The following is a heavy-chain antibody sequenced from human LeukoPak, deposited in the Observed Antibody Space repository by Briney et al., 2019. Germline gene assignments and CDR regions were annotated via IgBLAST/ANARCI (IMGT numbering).Heavy chain of an antibody. D-gene: IGHD3-10*01. V-gene: IGHV3-64*01. CDR1: GFTFSSFP. Sequence: GGSLRLSCAASGFTFSSFPMHWVRQVPGKGLEYVSAISSTGETSYYANSVKDRFTISRDNSKNTLYLQMGSLRTEDMAVYYCARVMSGSGSKYFDYWGQGTLVTGSS. CDR3: ARVMSGSGSKYFDY. J-gene: IGHJ4*02. CDR2: ISSTGETS.